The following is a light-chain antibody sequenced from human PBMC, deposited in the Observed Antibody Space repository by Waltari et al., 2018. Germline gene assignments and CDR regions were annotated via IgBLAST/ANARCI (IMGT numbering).Light chain of an antibody. V-gene: IGLV1-44*01. CDR3: ASWDDSMNGHWV. CDR2: RSD. CDR1: TSNIGVIR. J-gene: IGLJ3*02. Sequence: SVLTQPPSASGTPGQRVTISCSGSTSNIGVIRVNWSQQLPGKAPKLLIYRSDLRPSGVPDRFSGSKSGTSASLAISGLQSEDEADYFCASWDDSMNGHWVFGGGTKVTVL.